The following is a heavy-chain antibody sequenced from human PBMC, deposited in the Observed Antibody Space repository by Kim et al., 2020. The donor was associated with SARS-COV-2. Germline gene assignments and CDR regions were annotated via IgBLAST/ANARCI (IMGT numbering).Heavy chain of an antibody. CDR1: GFTFSSYA. J-gene: IGHJ4*02. V-gene: IGHV3-30-3*01. CDR2: ISYDGSNK. D-gene: IGHD5-12*01. CDR3: ARDRSGYILGSSDY. Sequence: GGSLRLSCAASGFTFSSYAMHWVRQAPGKGLEWVAVISYDGSNKYYADSVKGRFTISRDNSKNTLYLQMNSLRAEDTAVYYCARDRSGYILGSSDYWGQGTLVTVSS.